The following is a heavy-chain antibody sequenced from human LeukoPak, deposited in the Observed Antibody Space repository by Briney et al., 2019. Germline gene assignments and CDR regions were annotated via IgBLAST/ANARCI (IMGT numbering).Heavy chain of an antibody. CDR1: GFTFSSYT. V-gene: IGHV3-23*01. D-gene: IGHD2-21*02. J-gene: IGHJ4*02. Sequence: GGSLRLSCAASGFTFSSYTMSWVRQAPGKGLEWVSGISDSGANTYYADSVKGRFTIARDNSKNTLYLQMSSLRAEDTAVYYCAKRDRPCSGDCSAPYYFDYWGQGTLVTVSS. CDR2: ISDSGANT. CDR3: AKRDRPCSGDCSAPYYFDY.